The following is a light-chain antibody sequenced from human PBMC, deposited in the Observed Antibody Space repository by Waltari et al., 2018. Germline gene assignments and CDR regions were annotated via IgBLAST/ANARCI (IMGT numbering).Light chain of an antibody. J-gene: IGLJ2*01. V-gene: IGLV1-40*01. CDR1: TSNIGAGHD. CDR2: GNN. CDR3: QSFDNMLSGGVV. Sequence: QSVLTQPPSVSGTPGQRVTISCSGSTSNIGAGHDVHWYQHLPGTAPKLLIYGNNNRPSGVRDRFSGSKSCTSASLAITGLQADDEADYFCQSFDNMLSGGVVFGGGTKLAVL.